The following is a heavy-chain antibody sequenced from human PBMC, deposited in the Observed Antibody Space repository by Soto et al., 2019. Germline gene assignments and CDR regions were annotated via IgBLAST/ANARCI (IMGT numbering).Heavy chain of an antibody. CDR1: GYTFTSYG. J-gene: IGHJ6*02. CDR2: ISAYNGDT. D-gene: IGHD3-22*01. CDR3: ARDRSLLEYYYDSRGYYSPYYYYGMDV. V-gene: IGHV1-18*01. Sequence: ASVKVSCKASGYTFTSYGISWVRQAPGQGLEWMGWISAYNGDTNYAQKLQGRVTMTTDTSTSTAYMELRSLRSDDTAVYYCARDRSLLEYYYDSRGYYSPYYYYGMDVWGQGTTVTVSS.